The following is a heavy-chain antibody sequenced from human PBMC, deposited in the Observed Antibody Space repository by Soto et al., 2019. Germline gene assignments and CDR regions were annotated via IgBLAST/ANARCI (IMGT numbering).Heavy chain of an antibody. J-gene: IGHJ4*02. CDR3: VKDRSDTWSFDY. CDR1: GFTFSSCA. D-gene: IGHD2-8*02. Sequence: PGGSLRLSCAASGFTFSSCAMHWVRQVPGKGLEWLAVVSHDGSLYPYADSVKGRFSTSRDNSRKTLYLQMNSLRPEDTAVYYCVKDRSDTWSFDYWGQGTLVTVSS. CDR2: VSHDGSLY. V-gene: IGHV3-30*18.